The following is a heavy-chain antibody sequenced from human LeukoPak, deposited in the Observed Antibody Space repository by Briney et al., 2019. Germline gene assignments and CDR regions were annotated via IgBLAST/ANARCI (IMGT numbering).Heavy chain of an antibody. Sequence: GGSLRLSCAASGFTFSSYKMNWVRQAPGKGLEWVSSISSSSSYIYYADSVKGRFTISRDNAKNSLSLQMNSLRADDTAVYYCATESVELATIPLGYWGQGTLVTVSS. J-gene: IGHJ4*02. D-gene: IGHD5-24*01. V-gene: IGHV3-21*01. CDR2: ISSSSSYI. CDR3: ATESVELATIPLGY. CDR1: GFTFSSYK.